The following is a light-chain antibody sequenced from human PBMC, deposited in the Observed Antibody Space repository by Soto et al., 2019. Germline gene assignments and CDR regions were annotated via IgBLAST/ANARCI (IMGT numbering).Light chain of an antibody. CDR3: QQRSNWPLT. CDR2: DAS. CDR1: QSVSRY. V-gene: IGKV3-11*01. J-gene: IGKJ4*01. Sequence: EIVLTQSPDTLSLSPGESATLSCRARQSVSRYLAWYQQKPGQTPRLLIFDASNRAAGIPARFSGSGSGTDFTLTISSLEPEDFAVYYCQQRSNWPLTFGGGTKV.